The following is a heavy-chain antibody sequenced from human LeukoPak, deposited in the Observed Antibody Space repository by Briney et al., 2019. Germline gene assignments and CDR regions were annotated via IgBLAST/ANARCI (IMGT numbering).Heavy chain of an antibody. Sequence: SQTLSLTCTVSGGSIHTGDYYWGWIRQPPGKGLEWVGYMYYSGSTYYNPSLKSRVTISLDTSKNQFSLKLSSVTAADTAVYYCARPYYYDSRIDPWGQGTLVTVSS. CDR1: GGSIHTGDYY. V-gene: IGHV4-30-4*01. CDR2: MYYSGST. J-gene: IGHJ5*02. D-gene: IGHD3-22*01. CDR3: ARPYYYDSRIDP.